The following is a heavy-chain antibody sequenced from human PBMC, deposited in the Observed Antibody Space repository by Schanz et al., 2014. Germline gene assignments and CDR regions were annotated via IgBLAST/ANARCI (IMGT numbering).Heavy chain of an antibody. CDR2: IKSDGSST. Sequence: EVQLLESGGGLVQPGGSLRLSCLASGFAFSSYGMHWVRQAPGKGLEWVSRIKSDGSSTSYADSVKGRFTISRDNAKNTLYLQMNSLRAEDTAVYYCVRDSFFAFDYWGQGTLVTVSS. J-gene: IGHJ4*02. CDR1: GFAFSSYG. CDR3: VRDSFFAFDY. V-gene: IGHV3-74*01. D-gene: IGHD3-3*01.